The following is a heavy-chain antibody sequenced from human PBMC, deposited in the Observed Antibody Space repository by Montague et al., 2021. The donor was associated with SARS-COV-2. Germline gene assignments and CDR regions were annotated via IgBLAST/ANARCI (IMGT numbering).Heavy chain of an antibody. V-gene: IGHV4-39*01. CDR3: VATYNGNWYYFDY. CDR1: GGSFSSGDSY. Sequence: SETLSITCSVSGGSFSSGDSYWGWLRQAPGKGLEWIGDLHYAGSAXYKPSLRSRVTISADTSKNQFSLKLNSVTAADTAVYYCVATYNGNWYYFDYWGQGTLVTVSS. D-gene: IGHD6-13*01. CDR2: LHYAGSA. J-gene: IGHJ4*02.